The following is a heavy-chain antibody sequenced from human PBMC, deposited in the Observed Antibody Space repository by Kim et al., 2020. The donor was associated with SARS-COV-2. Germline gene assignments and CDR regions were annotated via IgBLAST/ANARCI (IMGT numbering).Heavy chain of an antibody. D-gene: IGHD1-20*01. CDR3: ARDLTGTGSFFDY. J-gene: IGHJ4*02. V-gene: IGHV4-59*01. Sequence: YNPSLKSRVTISVDTSKNQFSLKLSSVTAADTAVYYCARDLTGTGSFFDYWGQGTLVTVSS.